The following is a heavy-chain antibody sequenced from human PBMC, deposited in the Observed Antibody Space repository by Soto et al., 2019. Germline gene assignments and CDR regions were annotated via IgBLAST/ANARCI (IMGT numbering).Heavy chain of an antibody. CDR2: IYSGGST. CDR3: VVLVPAGAPRPFDY. CDR1: GFTVSSSY. V-gene: IGHV3-53*01. Sequence: EVQLVESGGGLIQPGGSLRLSCAASGFTVSSSYVSWVRQAPGKGLEWVSVIYSGGSTYYADSVKGRFTISRDNSKNTLYLQMNSLRAEDTAVYYCVVLVPAGAPRPFDYWGQGTLVTVSS. D-gene: IGHD2-2*01. J-gene: IGHJ4*02.